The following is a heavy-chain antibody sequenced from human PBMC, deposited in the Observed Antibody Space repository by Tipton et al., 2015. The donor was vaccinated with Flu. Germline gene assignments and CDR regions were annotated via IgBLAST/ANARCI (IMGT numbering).Heavy chain of an antibody. Sequence: TLSLTCTVSGGSISSSSYYWGWIRQPPGKGLEWIGSIYYSGSTYYNPSLKSRVTISVDTSKNQFSLKLSSVTAADTAVYYCASSHSSGWYGSGAFDIWGQGTMVPVSS. V-gene: IGHV4-39*07. J-gene: IGHJ3*02. CDR3: ASSHSSGWYGSGAFDI. CDR2: IYYSGST. CDR1: GGSISSSSYY. D-gene: IGHD6-19*01.